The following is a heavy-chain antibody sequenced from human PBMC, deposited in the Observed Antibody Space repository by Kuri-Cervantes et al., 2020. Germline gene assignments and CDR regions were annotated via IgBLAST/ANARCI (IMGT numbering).Heavy chain of an antibody. J-gene: IGHJ4*02. Sequence: GESLKISCAASGFTVSSNYMSWVRQAPGKGLEWVSAISGSGGSTYYADSVKGRFTISRDNSKNTLYLQMDSLRAEDTAVYYCANLVERLQRDYWGQGTLVTVSS. CDR3: ANLVERLQRDY. V-gene: IGHV3-23*01. CDR2: ISGSGGST. D-gene: IGHD1-1*01. CDR1: GFTVSSNY.